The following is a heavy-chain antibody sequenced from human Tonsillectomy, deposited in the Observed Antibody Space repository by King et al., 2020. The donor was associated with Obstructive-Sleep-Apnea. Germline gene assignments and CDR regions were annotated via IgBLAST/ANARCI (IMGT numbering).Heavy chain of an antibody. V-gene: IGHV4-59*01. CDR2: IYYSGST. J-gene: IGHJ5*02. Sequence: VQLQESGPGLVKPSETLSLTCTVSGGSISSYYWSWIRQPPGKGLEWIGYIYYSGSTNYNPSLKSRVTISVDTSKNQLSLKLSPVTAADTAVYYCARGLGSYYDSRVWFDPWGQGTLVTVSS. D-gene: IGHD3-22*01. CDR1: GGSISSYY. CDR3: ARGLGSYYDSRVWFDP.